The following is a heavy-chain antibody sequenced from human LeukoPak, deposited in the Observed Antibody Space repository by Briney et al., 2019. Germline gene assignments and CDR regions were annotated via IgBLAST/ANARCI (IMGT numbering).Heavy chain of an antibody. J-gene: IGHJ6*02. CDR3: ARDVGRGDIVVVPAAMDYYYGMDV. V-gene: IGHV1-18*01. D-gene: IGHD2-2*01. CDR2: ISAYNGNT. Sequence: ASVKVSCKASGYTFTSYGISWVRQAPGQGLEWMGWISAYNGNTNYAQKLQGRVTMTTDTSTSTAYMELRSLRSDDAAVYYCARDVGRGDIVVVPAAMDYYYGMDVWGQGTTVTVSS. CDR1: GYTFTSYG.